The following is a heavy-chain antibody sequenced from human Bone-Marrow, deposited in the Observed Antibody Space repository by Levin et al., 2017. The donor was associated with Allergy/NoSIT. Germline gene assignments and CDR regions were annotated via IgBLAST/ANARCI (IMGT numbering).Heavy chain of an antibody. D-gene: IGHD2-2*01. J-gene: IGHJ4*02. CDR2: INPATGST. CDR1: GYTFALYF. Sequence: EASVKVSCKASGYTFALYFLHWVRQAPGHGLEWMGKINPATGSTSFAQNFQGRVTITRDKSTSTVFMELRSLKSEDTAVYYCARGGAYAYWGQGTLVSVSS. CDR3: ARGGAYAY. V-gene: IGHV1-46*01.